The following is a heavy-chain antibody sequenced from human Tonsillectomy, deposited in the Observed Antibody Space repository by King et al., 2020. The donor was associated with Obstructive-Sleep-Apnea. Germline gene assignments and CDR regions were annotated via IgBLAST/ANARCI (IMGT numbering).Heavy chain of an antibody. CDR3: ARGTGGLDP. CDR1: GCSFSSYY. V-gene: IGHV4-59*01. J-gene: IGHJ5*02. Sequence: QLQESGPGLVRPSETLSLTCTLSGCSFSSYYWSWIRQPPRTGLEWVGFIYYCGSTNYTPSPTSRVTITVDTSKNQFSLHLTSWPAADTAVYYCARGTGGLDPWGQGILVTVSS. CDR2: IYYCGST. D-gene: IGHD1-1*01.